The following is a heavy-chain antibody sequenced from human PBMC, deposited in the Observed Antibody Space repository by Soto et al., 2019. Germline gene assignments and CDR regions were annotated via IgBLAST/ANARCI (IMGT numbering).Heavy chain of an antibody. V-gene: IGHV3-23*01. Sequence: GGSLRLSCAASGFTFSSYAMSWVRQAPGKGLEWVSAISGSGGSTYYADSVKGRFTISRDNSKNTLYLQMNSLRAEDTAVYYCAKEGRNPSYDSSGYSLRGPFDYWGQGTLVTVSS. CDR1: GFTFSSYA. J-gene: IGHJ4*02. CDR2: ISGSGGST. D-gene: IGHD3-22*01. CDR3: AKEGRNPSYDSSGYSLRGPFDY.